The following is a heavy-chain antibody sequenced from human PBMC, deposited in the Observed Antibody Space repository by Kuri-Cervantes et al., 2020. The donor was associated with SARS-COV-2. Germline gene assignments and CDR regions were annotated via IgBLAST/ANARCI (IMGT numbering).Heavy chain of an antibody. CDR1: GGSISSYY. V-gene: IGHV4-59*01. D-gene: IGHD3-10*01. Sequence: GSLRLSCTVSGGSISSYYWSWIRQPLGKGLEWIGYIYYSGSTNYNPSLKSRVTISVDTSKNQFSLKLSSVTAADTAVYYCARTYGSGTPPSYWGQGTLVTVSS. CDR3: ARTYGSGTPPSY. CDR2: IYYSGST. J-gene: IGHJ4*02.